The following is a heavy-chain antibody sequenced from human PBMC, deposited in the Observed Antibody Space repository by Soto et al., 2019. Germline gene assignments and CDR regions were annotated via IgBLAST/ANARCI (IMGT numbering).Heavy chain of an antibody. J-gene: IGHJ6*03. CDR2: ISGSGGPT. D-gene: IGHD2-2*01. CDR3: AKGASTVFFYYYMDV. V-gene: IGHV3-23*01. Sequence: EVQLLESGGGLVQPGGSLRLSCAASGFTFNDYAMSWVRQAPGKGLECVSAISGSGGPTYYADSVKGRFTISRDNSKNTRVLQVTSLRADDTAVYYCAKGASTVFFYYYMDVWGKGTTVTVSS. CDR1: GFTFNDYA.